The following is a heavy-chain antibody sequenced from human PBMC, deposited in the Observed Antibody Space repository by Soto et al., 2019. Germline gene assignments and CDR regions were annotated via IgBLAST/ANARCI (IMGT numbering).Heavy chain of an antibody. CDR1: GGSFSAYY. J-gene: IGHJ4*02. CDR2: IHHSGST. Sequence: SETLSLTCAVYGGSFSAYYWIWIRQSPGKGLEWIGEIHHSGSTNYKPSLKSRVTISVDTSKNQFSLELRSVTAADTAVYYCASYGSGSYYNGYYFDYWGQGTLVTVSS. V-gene: IGHV4-34*01. D-gene: IGHD3-10*01. CDR3: ASYGSGSYYNGYYFDY.